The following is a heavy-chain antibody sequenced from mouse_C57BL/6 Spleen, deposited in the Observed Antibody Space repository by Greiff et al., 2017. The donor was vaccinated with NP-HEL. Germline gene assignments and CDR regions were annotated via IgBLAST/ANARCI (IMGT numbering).Heavy chain of an antibody. Sequence: EVQLQQSGPVLVKPGASVKMSCKASGYTFTDYYMNWVKQSHGKSLEWIGVINPYNGGTSYNQKFKGKATFTVDKSSSTAYMELNSLTSEDSAVYYCAREVLYYYAMDYWGQGTSVTVSS. CDR3: AREVLYYYAMDY. J-gene: IGHJ4*01. V-gene: IGHV1-19*01. CDR2: INPYNGGT. CDR1: GYTFTDYY.